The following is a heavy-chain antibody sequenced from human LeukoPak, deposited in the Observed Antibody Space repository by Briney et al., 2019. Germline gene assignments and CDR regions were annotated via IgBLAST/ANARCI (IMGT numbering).Heavy chain of an antibody. CDR1: GGSFGTHS. CDR2: IYQSGST. Sequence: PSQTLSLTCAIYGGSFGTHSWTWIRQPPGKGLEWVGEIYQSGSTNYNPSLRSRVIISVDTSKNQFSVRLRSVTAADTAMYFCTRGNMSPGSFHGMDVWGQGSMVT. D-gene: IGHD2-21*01. J-gene: IGHJ6*02. V-gene: IGHV4-34*01. CDR3: TRGNMSPGSFHGMDV.